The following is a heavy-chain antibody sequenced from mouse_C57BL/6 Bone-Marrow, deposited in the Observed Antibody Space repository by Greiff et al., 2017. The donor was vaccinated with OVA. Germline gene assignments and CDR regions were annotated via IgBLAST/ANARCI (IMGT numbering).Heavy chain of an antibody. D-gene: IGHD2-2*01. CDR2: IWRGGST. J-gene: IGHJ2*01. Sequence: QVQLQQSGPGLVHPSQSLSITCTVSGFSLTSYGIHWVRQSPGKGLEWLGVIWRGGSTDYNAAFMSRLSITKDNSKSQVFLKMNSLQADDTAIYYCATYGYDRALYDYWGQGTTLTVSS. CDR3: ATYGYDRALYDY. CDR1: GFSLTSYG. V-gene: IGHV2-5*01.